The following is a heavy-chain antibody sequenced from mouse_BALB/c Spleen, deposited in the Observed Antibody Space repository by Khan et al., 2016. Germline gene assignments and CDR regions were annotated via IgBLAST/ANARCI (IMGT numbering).Heavy chain of an antibody. CDR3: ARQTRRGAMDY. D-gene: IGHD2-12*01. CDR2: ISSGGSYT. Sequence: EVELVESGGGLVKPGGSLKLSCAASGFTFSSYAMSWVRQTPEKRLEWVATISSGGSYTYYPDSVKGRFTISRDNAKNTLYLQMSRLRSEDTAMYYCARQTRRGAMDYWGQGTSVTVSS. CDR1: GFTFSSYA. V-gene: IGHV5-9-3*01. J-gene: IGHJ4*01.